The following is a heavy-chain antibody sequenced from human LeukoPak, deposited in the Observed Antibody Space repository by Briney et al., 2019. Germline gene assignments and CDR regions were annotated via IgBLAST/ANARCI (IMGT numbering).Heavy chain of an antibody. J-gene: IGHJ4*02. CDR1: GFMFYTYG. CDR3: ARGAQLTDY. V-gene: IGHV3-64*01. Sequence: GGSLRLSCAASGFMFYTYGIHWVRQAPGKGLEYVSGIGPDGGTTYYAKSVKGRFTISRDNSKSMAYLQMGSLTADDMAVYYCARGAQLTDYWGQGTLVTVSS. CDR2: IGPDGGTT. D-gene: IGHD6-13*01.